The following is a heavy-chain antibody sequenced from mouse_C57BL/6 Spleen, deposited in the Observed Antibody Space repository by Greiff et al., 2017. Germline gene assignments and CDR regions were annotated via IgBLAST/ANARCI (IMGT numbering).Heavy chain of an antibody. D-gene: IGHD1-1*01. CDR1: GYTFTDYN. CDR2: INPNNGGT. J-gene: IGHJ3*01. V-gene: IGHV1-22*01. CDR3: APTVVATRGFAY. Sequence: VQLQQSGPELVKPGASVKMSCKASGYTFTDYNMHWVKQSHGKSLEWIGYINPNNGGTSYNQKFKGKATLTVNKSSSTAYMELRSLTSEDSAVYYCAPTVVATRGFAYWGQGTLVTVSA.